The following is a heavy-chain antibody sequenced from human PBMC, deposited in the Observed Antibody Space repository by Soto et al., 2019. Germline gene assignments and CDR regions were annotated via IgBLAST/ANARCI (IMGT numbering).Heavy chain of an antibody. J-gene: IGHJ4*02. CDR2: INPNSGGT. V-gene: IGHV1-2*02. Sequence: ASVKVSCKASGFTFTGYYIHWVRQAPGEGLDWMGWINPNSGGTNYAQKFQGRVTMTRDTSIRTAYMEVSSLSSDDTAMYYCARAPPPVASGSRTCCYSPGYWGQGTMVTVYS. CDR1: GFTFTGYY. D-gene: IGHD2-2*01. CDR3: ARAPPPVASGSRTCCYSPGY.